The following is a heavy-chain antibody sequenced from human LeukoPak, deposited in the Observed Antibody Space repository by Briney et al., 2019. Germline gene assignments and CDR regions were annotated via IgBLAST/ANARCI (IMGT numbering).Heavy chain of an antibody. J-gene: IGHJ3*02. Sequence: GGSLRLSCVASGFTFSSYTMTWVRQAPEKGLEWVSAISGSGGSTYYADSVKGRFTISRDNSKNTLYLQMNSLRAEDTAVYYCAKNYYGSGSFDAFDIWGQGTMVTVSS. CDR1: GFTFSSYT. D-gene: IGHD3-10*01. CDR2: ISGSGGST. V-gene: IGHV3-23*01. CDR3: AKNYYGSGSFDAFDI.